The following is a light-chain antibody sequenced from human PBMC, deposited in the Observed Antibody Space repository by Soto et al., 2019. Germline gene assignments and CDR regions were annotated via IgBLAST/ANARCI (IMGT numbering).Light chain of an antibody. CDR2: AAS. Sequence: DIQMTQSPSSLSASVGDRVTITCRASQSIDTYLNWYQQKPGKAPKLLIYAASGLHSGVPARFSGSGSGTDFTLTISSLQPEDFATYYCLQHNSYPLTVGGGTKVDIK. CDR1: QSIDTY. V-gene: IGKV1-39*01. J-gene: IGKJ4*01. CDR3: LQHNSYPLT.